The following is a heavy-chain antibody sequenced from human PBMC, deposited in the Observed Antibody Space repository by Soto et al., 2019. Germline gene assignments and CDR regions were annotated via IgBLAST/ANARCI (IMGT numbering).Heavy chain of an antibody. J-gene: IGHJ4*02. CDR3: LKDAPNGSIDD. Sequence: VQVVASGGGLVQPGRYLRLYWSVSGFRFEQYVMHWVRQAPGKGLECVSTVSPTGDTVAYADSVEGRFTVSRDNAKNSLYLQMNSLKGDDTAFSYCLKDAPNGSIDDWGQGTLVTLSS. CDR2: VSPTGDTV. V-gene: IGHV3-9*01. CDR1: GFRFEQYV. D-gene: IGHD3-10*01.